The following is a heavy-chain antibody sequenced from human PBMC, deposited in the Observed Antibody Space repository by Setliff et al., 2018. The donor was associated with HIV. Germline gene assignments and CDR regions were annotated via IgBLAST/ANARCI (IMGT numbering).Heavy chain of an antibody. D-gene: IGHD7-27*01. V-gene: IGHV4-34*01. CDR2: INHSGST. CDR3: ARGWGHDGFDF. Sequence: SETLSLTCAVYGGSFSGYYWSWIRQPPGKGLEWIGEINHSGSTNYNPSLKSRVTISVDTSKNQFSLKLSSVTPADTAVYYCARGWGHDGFDFWGQGTMVTVSS. J-gene: IGHJ3*01. CDR1: GGSFSGYY.